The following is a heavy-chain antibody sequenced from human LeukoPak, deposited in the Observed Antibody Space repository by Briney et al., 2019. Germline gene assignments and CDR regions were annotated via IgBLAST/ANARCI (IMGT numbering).Heavy chain of an antibody. CDR3: ARGDDMVRGFIWFDP. Sequence: ASMKVSCKASGYIFTSYYLHWVRQAPGQGLEWMGIINPSDSGTSYAQKFQGRVTMTRDTSTSTVYMELSSLRSEDTAVYYCARGDDMVRGFIWFDPWGQGTLVTVSS. CDR1: GYIFTSYY. V-gene: IGHV1-46*01. J-gene: IGHJ5*02. CDR2: INPSDSGT. D-gene: IGHD3-10*01.